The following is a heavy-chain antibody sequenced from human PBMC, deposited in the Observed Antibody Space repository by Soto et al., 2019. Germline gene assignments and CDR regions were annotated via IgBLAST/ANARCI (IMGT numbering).Heavy chain of an antibody. Sequence: PGGSLRLSCATSGFTFSKAWVGWVRQAPGKGLECVGRIMSKTDGGTTDYAAPVKGRFTISRDDSKSTLYLQMNSLKTEDTAFYYCTTDSGMSPYSFDYWGQGTLVTVSP. CDR3: TTDSGMSPYSFDY. V-gene: IGHV3-15*01. D-gene: IGHD1-26*01. CDR2: IMSKTDGGTT. J-gene: IGHJ4*02. CDR1: GFTFSKAW.